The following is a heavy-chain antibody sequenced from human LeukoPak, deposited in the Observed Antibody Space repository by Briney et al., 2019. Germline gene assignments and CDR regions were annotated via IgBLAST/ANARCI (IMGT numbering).Heavy chain of an antibody. CDR2: MDQEGSEK. CDR3: ARAGYSRGWFAYY. Sequence: GGSLRLSCAASGFTFSNYWMSWVRQAPGKGLEWVANMDQEGSEKYYVDSVKGRFTISRDNAKNSLYLQMNTLSAEDTAIYYCARAGYSRGWFAYYWGQGARVTVSS. CDR1: GFTFSNYW. D-gene: IGHD6-19*01. V-gene: IGHV3-7*05. J-gene: IGHJ4*02.